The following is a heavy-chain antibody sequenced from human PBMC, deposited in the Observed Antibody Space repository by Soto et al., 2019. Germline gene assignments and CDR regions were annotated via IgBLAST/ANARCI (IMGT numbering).Heavy chain of an antibody. CDR2: IDPDRGGT. CDR1: GYTLTGYS. Sequence: QVLLAQSGAEVKKPGASVKVSCKASGYTLTGYSIEWLRQAPGQGLEWMAWIDPDRGGTDYGQKFQGRVTVTRDTSKDKPYVEQRSLSSEYTAVYYCARAINGIFGLVEWGQGTMFTVSS. D-gene: IGHD3-3*01. CDR3: ARAINGIFGLVE. J-gene: IGHJ4*02. V-gene: IGHV1-2*02.